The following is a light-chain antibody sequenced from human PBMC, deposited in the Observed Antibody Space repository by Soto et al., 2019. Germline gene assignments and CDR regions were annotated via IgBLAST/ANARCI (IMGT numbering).Light chain of an antibody. J-gene: IGLJ1*01. CDR3: ISYRGSDTSYV. CDR2: EVR. V-gene: IGLV2-14*01. Sequence: QSVLTQPASVSGSPGQSITISCTGTSSDIGSYNYVAWYQQFPGKTPKLIICEVRNRPSGVSFRFSGSKPGNTASLTISGLQAEDEADYYCISYRGSDTSYVFGTGTKVTVL. CDR1: SSDIGSYNY.